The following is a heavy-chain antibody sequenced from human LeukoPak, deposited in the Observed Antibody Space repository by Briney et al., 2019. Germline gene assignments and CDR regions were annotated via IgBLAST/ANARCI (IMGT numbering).Heavy chain of an antibody. J-gene: IGHJ4*02. CDR1: GYTFTSYD. CDR2: MSPNSGNT. Sequence: ASVKVSCKASGYTFTSYDINWVRQAPGQGLEWMGWMSPNSGNTGYAQKFQGRVTMTRDTSISTAYMELSSLRSEDTAVYYCASNPPKTGDFNYWGQGTLVTVSS. D-gene: IGHD7-27*01. CDR3: ASNPPKTGDFNY. V-gene: IGHV1-8*01.